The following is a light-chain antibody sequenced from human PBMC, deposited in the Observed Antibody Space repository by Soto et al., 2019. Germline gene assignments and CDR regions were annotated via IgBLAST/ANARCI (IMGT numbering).Light chain of an antibody. CDR2: EVN. V-gene: IGLV2-14*01. Sequence: QSALAQPASLSGSPGQSITISCTGTSSDIGAYDYVSWFQQHPGKAPKLMISEVNNRPSGVSNRFSGSRSGNTAYLTGSGLQVEDEAEYFCFSLTTTSTEVFGPGTKVTVL. CDR1: SSDIGAYDY. J-gene: IGLJ1*01. CDR3: FSLTTTSTEV.